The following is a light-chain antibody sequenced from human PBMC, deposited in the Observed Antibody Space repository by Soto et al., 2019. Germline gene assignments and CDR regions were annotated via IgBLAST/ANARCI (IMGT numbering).Light chain of an antibody. Sequence: DIQMTQSPSTLSASVGDRVTITCRASQSISSWLAWYRQKPGKAPKLLIYDASSLESGVPSRFSGSGSGTEFTLTISSLQPDDFATYYCQHHRTFGQGTKVEIK. J-gene: IGKJ1*01. CDR1: QSISSW. CDR3: QHHRT. CDR2: DAS. V-gene: IGKV1-5*01.